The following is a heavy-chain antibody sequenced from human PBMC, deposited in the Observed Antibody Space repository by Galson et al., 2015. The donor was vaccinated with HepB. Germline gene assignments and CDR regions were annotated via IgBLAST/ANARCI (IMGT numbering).Heavy chain of an antibody. Sequence: SVKVSCKASGYTISTYSMTLVRQAPGQGLEWVGWINTKTGNPRYAQGFTGRFVLSLDTSVSTAYLEITSLKAEDTAVYYCATIGVVEATGVRYFHHWGQGTLVTVSS. D-gene: IGHD2-15*01. V-gene: IGHV7-4-1*02. CDR1: GYTISTYS. J-gene: IGHJ1*01. CDR2: INTKTGNP. CDR3: ATIGVVEATGVRYFHH.